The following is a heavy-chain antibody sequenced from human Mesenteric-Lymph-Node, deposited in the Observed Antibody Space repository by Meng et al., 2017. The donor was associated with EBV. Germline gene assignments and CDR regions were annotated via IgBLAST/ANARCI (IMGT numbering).Heavy chain of an antibody. CDR3: AETYRLGF. Sequence: VQLLESGGDLVQPGGSLGLSCAASGFTFRSYVMYWVRQAPGKGLEWVSGVSTSGGSTYYADSVKGRFTISRDNSRNTLYLQMNSLRAEDTAIYYCAETYRLGFWGQGTLVTVSS. CDR1: GFTFRSYV. J-gene: IGHJ4*02. CDR2: VSTSGGST. D-gene: IGHD2-21*01. V-gene: IGHV3-23*01.